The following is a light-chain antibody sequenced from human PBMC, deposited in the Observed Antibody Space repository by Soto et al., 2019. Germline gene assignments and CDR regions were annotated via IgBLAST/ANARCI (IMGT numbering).Light chain of an antibody. V-gene: IGKV3-11*01. CDR1: QGVSSY. J-gene: IGKJ4*01. CDR3: QQRSNWPQIT. Sequence: EIVLTQSPATLSLSPGERATLSCRASQGVSSYLAWYQQKPGQAPRLLIYDASNRATGIPARFSGSGSGTDFTLTISSLEPEDFAVYYCQQRSNWPQITFGGGTKVEIK. CDR2: DAS.